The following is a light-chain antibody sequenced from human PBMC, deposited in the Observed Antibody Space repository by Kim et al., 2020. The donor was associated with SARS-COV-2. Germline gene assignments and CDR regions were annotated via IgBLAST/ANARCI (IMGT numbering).Light chain of an antibody. CDR1: QDITNF. Sequence: DTQMTQSPSSLSASIGDRVTITCQASQDITNFLNWYQHKPGKAPKLLIYEASNLETGVPSRFSGSGSGTDFTLTISSLQPEDFATYSCQQYGNLPLTFGGGTKVDIK. V-gene: IGKV1-33*01. CDR2: EAS. CDR3: QQYGNLPLT. J-gene: IGKJ4*01.